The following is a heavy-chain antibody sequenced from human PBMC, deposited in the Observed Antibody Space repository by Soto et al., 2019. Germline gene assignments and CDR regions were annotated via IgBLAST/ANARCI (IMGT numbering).Heavy chain of an antibody. CDR2: IYPGDSDT. J-gene: IGHJ3*02. D-gene: IGHD2-15*01. CDR1: GYSFTSYW. CDR3: ATLGYCSGGSCYSGAFDI. V-gene: IGHV5-51*01. Sequence: GESLKISCKGSGYSFTSYWIGWVRQMPGKGLEWMGIIYPGDSDTRYSPSFQGQVTISADKSISTAYLQWSSLKASDTAMYYCATLGYCSGGSCYSGAFDIWGQGTMVTVSS.